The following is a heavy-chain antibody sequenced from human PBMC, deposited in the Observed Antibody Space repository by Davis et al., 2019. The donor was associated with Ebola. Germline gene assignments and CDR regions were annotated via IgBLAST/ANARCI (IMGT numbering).Heavy chain of an antibody. CDR3: ARVQRGADSSGWYAPFDY. CDR2: INPNSGGT. J-gene: IGHJ4*02. CDR1: GYTFTGYY. D-gene: IGHD6-19*01. V-gene: IGHV1-2*06. Sequence: AASVKVSCKASGYTFTGYYMHWVRQAPGQGLEWMGRINPNSGGTNYAQKFQGRVTMTRDTYISTAYMELSRLRSDDTAVYYCARVQRGADSSGWYAPFDYWGQGTLVTVSS.